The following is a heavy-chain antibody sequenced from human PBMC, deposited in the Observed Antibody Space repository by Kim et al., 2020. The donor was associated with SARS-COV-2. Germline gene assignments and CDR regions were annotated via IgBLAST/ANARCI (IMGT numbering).Heavy chain of an antibody. V-gene: IGHV3-23*01. CDR3: AKDLTGGGLRSFDP. D-gene: IGHD1-26*01. Sequence: DSVKGRFTISRDNSKNTLYLQINSLRAEDTAVYYCAKDLTGGGLRSFDPWGQGTLVTVSS. J-gene: IGHJ5*02.